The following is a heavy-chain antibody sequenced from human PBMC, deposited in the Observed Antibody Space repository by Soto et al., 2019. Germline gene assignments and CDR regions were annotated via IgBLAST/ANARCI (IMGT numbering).Heavy chain of an antibody. CDR1: GGTFSSYA. CDR2: IIPIFGTA. CDR3: ARAASGWYYLDY. D-gene: IGHD2-15*01. Sequence: ASVKVSCKASGGTFSSYAISWVRQAPGQGLEWMGGIIPIFGTANYAQKFQGRVTITADESTSTAYMELSSLRSEDTAVYYCARAASGWYYLDYCGQGTLLTVSS. V-gene: IGHV1-69*13. J-gene: IGHJ4*02.